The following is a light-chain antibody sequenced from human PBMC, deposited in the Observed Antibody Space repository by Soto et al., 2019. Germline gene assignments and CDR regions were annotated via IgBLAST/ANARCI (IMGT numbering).Light chain of an antibody. CDR2: EVT. J-gene: IGLJ3*02. V-gene: IGLV2-14*01. CDR3: SAYTNIGTLV. CDR1: SSDVGAYKY. Sequence: QSALTQPPSASGSPGQSVTISCTGTSSDVGAYKYVSWYQQYPGKAPKLMIYEVTKRPSGVPDRFSGSRSGHTASLSISGLQAEDEADYYCSAYTNIGTLVFGGGTKLTVL.